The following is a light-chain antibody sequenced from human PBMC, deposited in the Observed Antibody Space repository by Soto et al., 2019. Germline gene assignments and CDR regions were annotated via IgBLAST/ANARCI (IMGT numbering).Light chain of an antibody. Sequence: EIVMTQSPATLSVSPGERATLSCRASQTISSNLAWYQQKPGQAPRLLIHGASTRATGVPARFIGSGSGTEFTLTITSLQSEDFAVYYCQQYHNWPPQYTFGQGTKLQIK. V-gene: IGKV3-15*01. CDR3: QQYHNWPPQYT. J-gene: IGKJ2*01. CDR1: QTISSN. CDR2: GAS.